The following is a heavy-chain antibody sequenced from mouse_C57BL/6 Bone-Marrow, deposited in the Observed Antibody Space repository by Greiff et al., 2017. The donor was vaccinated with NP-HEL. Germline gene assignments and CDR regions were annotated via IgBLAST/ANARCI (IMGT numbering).Heavy chain of an antibody. CDR3: AREGGYWCNYFDY. D-gene: IGHD1-1*02. CDR2: ISDGGSYT. Sequence: VQLVESGGGLVKPGGSLKLSCAASGFTFSSYAMSWVRQTPEKRLEWVATISDGGSYTYYPDNVKGRFTISRDNAKNNLYLQMSHLKSEDTAMYYCAREGGYWCNYFDYWGQGTTLTVSS. V-gene: IGHV5-4*01. J-gene: IGHJ2*01. CDR1: GFTFSSYA.